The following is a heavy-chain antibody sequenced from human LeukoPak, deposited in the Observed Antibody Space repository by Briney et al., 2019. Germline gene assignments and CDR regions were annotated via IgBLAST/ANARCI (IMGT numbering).Heavy chain of an antibody. CDR2: IPYDGSNK. D-gene: IGHD3-3*01. J-gene: IGHJ5*02. CDR1: GFTFSSYA. CDR3: ARDSYVLRFLEWLFDP. V-gene: IGHV3-30-3*01. Sequence: GRSLRLSCAASGFTFSSYAMHWVRQAPGKGLEWVAVIPYDGSNKYYADSVKGRFTISRDNSKNTLYLQMNSLRAEDTAVYYCARDSYVLRFLEWLFDPWGQGTLVTVSS.